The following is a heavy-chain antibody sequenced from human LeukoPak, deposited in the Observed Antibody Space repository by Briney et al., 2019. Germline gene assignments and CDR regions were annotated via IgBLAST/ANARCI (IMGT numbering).Heavy chain of an antibody. CDR1: GGSISSGGYY. J-gene: IGHJ3*01. CDR2: IYYSGST. CDR3: ARQWEDSSGWYRVFDL. V-gene: IGHV4-31*03. Sequence: KSSETLSLTCTVSGGSISSGGYYWSWVRQHPGKGLEWIGYIYYSGSTYYNPSLKSRVTISVDTSKNQFSLKLSSVTAADTAVYYCARQWEDSSGWYRVFDLWGQGTLVTVSS. D-gene: IGHD6-19*01.